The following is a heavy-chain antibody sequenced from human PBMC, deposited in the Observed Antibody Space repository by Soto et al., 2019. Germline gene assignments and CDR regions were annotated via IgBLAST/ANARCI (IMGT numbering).Heavy chain of an antibody. Sequence: SETLSPPCTGSGGSISRSSHYGGWIRQPPGKGLEWIATIYYSGNTYYNPSLKSRVTISVDKSENQFSLRLRPVTAADTPVYYCARHDRYSSVWYRACYYYYAMAVWGQGTTVTVSS. D-gene: IGHD6-19*01. V-gene: IGHV4-39*01. CDR2: IYYSGNT. CDR1: GGSISRSSHY. CDR3: ARHDRYSSVWYRACYYYYAMAV. J-gene: IGHJ6*02.